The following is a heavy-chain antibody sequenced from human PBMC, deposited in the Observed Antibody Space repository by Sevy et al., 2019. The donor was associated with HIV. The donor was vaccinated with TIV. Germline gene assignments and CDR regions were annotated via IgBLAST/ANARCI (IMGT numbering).Heavy chain of an antibody. D-gene: IGHD1-26*01. Sequence: SETLSLTCTVSGGSISSDYWSWIRQPPGKRLEWIGYIDYSGSTNYNPSLKSRVTISGDMSKSKFSLNLTSVTAADTAVYYCARVLSGRFYFDNWGQGTLVTVSS. CDR3: ARVLSGRFYFDN. CDR2: IDYSGST. CDR1: GGSISSDY. V-gene: IGHV4-59*01. J-gene: IGHJ4*02.